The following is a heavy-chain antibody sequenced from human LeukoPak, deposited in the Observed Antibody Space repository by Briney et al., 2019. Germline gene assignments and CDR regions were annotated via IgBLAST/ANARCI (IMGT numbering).Heavy chain of an antibody. V-gene: IGHV1-69*01. D-gene: IGHD2-15*01. J-gene: IGHJ6*04. CDR1: GGTFSSYA. CDR3: ARSIVVVVAAGAYYYYGMDV. CDR2: IIPIFGTA. Sequence: SVKVSCKPSGGTFSSYAISWVRQAPGQGLEWMGGIIPIFGTANYAQKFQGRVTITADESTSTAYMELSSLRSEDTAVYYCARSIVVVVAAGAYYYYGMDVWGKGTTVTVSS.